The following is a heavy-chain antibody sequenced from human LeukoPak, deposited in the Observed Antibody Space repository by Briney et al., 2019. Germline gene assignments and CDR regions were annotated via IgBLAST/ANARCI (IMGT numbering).Heavy chain of an antibody. CDR2: INHSGST. CDR3: ARPTIQLWLGHYYYMDV. D-gene: IGHD5-18*01. CDR1: GGSFSGYY. V-gene: IGHV4-34*01. Sequence: MPSETLSLTCAVYGGSFSGYYWSWIRQPPGKGLEWIGEINHSGSTNYNPSLKSRVTISVDTSKNQFSLKLSSVTAADTAVYYCARPTIQLWLGHYYYMDVWGKGTTVTVSS. J-gene: IGHJ6*03.